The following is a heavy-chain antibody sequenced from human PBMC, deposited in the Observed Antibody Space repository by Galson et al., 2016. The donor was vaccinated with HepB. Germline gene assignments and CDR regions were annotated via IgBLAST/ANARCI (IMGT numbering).Heavy chain of an antibody. D-gene: IGHD3-9*01. Sequence: SVKVSCKAFAYTFINYYIHWVRQAPGQGLEWMGIINPGGGSTIYAPKFQGRVTMTSDMSTSTVYLELNSLRHEDTAVYYCARFGDLLTGYHSFGDLRGSFDLWGRGTLVSVSS. J-gene: IGHJ2*01. CDR3: ARFGDLLTGYHSFGDLRGSFDL. CDR1: AYTFINYY. V-gene: IGHV1-46*01. CDR2: INPGGGST.